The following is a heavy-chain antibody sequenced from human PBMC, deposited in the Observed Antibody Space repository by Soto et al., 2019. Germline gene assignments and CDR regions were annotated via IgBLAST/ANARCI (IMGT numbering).Heavy chain of an antibody. CDR1: GGSISSSSYY. D-gene: IGHD6-19*01. CDR2: IYYSGST. J-gene: IGHJ4*02. Sequence: SETLSLTCTVSGGSISSSSYYWGWIRQPPGKGLEWIGSIYYSGSTYYNPSLKSRVTISVDTSKNQFSLKLSSVTAADPAVYYCASREPALAVFDYWGQGTLVTVSS. V-gene: IGHV4-39*01. CDR3: ASREPALAVFDY.